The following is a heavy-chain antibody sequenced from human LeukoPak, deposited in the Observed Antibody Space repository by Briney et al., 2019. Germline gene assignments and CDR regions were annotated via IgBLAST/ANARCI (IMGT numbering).Heavy chain of an antibody. CDR3: ATSNWGSNY. Sequence: GGSLRLSCAASGFTFSSYAMHWVRQAPGKGLEWLANIKQDGSEKYYVDSVKGRFTISRDNAKNSLYLQMHSLRAEDTAVYYCATSNWGSNYWGQGTLVTVSS. D-gene: IGHD7-27*01. CDR1: GFTFSSYA. J-gene: IGHJ4*02. CDR2: IKQDGSEK. V-gene: IGHV3-7*01.